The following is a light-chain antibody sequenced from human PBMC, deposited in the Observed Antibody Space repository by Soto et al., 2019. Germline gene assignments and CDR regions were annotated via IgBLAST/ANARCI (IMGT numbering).Light chain of an antibody. Sequence: EIVLTQSPATLSSSPGERAILSCRASQSVSSYFAWYQQKPGQAPRLLIYDASNRATGIPARFSGSGSGTDFTLTISSLEPEDFAVYYCRQRSDWPLTFGQGTKVDIK. CDR1: QSVSSY. J-gene: IGKJ1*01. CDR2: DAS. V-gene: IGKV3-11*01. CDR3: RQRSDWPLT.